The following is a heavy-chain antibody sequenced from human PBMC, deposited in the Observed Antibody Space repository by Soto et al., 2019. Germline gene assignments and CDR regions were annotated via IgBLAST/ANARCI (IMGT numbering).Heavy chain of an antibody. V-gene: IGHV3-23*01. J-gene: IGHJ4*02. CDR2: ISGSGGST. CDR3: AKDPIVGVGATLFDY. CDR1: GFTFSSYA. Sequence: EVQLLESGGGLVQPGGSLRLSCAASGFTFSSYAMSWVRQAPGKGLEWVSAISGSGGSTYYADSVKGRFTISRDNSKNTLYLHINSLRAEDTAVYYCAKDPIVGVGATLFDYWGQGTLVTVSS. D-gene: IGHD1-26*01.